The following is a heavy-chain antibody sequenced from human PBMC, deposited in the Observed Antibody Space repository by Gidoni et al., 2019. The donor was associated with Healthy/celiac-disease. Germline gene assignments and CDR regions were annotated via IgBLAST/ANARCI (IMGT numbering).Heavy chain of an antibody. CDR1: GGSFSGYY. CDR2: INHSGST. Sequence: QVQLQQWGAGLLKPSETLSLTCAVYGGSFSGYYWSWIRPPPGTGLEWIGEINHSGSTNHNPSLKSRVTISVDTSKNQFSLKLSSVTAADTAVYYCARGLEPNYSTSPYYYYGMDVWGQGTTVTVSS. D-gene: IGHD4-4*01. CDR3: ARGLEPNYSTSPYYYYGMDV. V-gene: IGHV4-34*01. J-gene: IGHJ6*02.